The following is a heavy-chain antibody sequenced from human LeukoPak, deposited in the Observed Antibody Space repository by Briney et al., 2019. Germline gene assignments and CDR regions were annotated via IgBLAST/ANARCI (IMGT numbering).Heavy chain of an antibody. J-gene: IGHJ4*02. D-gene: IGHD2-15*01. CDR3: AGSPGGWYYFHY. CDR1: GFTFGSYA. Sequence: TGGSLRLSCAASGFTFGSYAMHWVRQAPGKGLEWVAVISYDGSNKYYADSVKGRFTISRDNSKNTLFLQMNSLRAEDTAVYYCAGSPGGWYYFHYWGQGTLVTVSS. CDR2: ISYDGSNK. V-gene: IGHV3-30-3*01.